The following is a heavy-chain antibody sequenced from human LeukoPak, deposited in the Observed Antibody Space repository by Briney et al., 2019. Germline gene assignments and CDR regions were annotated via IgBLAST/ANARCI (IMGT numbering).Heavy chain of an antibody. CDR3: ARSPYSSSTDAFDI. J-gene: IGHJ3*02. Sequence: ASVKVSCKASGYTFTGYYMHWVRQAPGQGLEWMGWINPNSGGTNYAQKFQGRVTMTRDTSISTAYMELSRLRSDDTAVYYCARSPYSSSTDAFDIWGQGTMVTVSS. CDR2: INPNSGGT. CDR1: GYTFTGYY. D-gene: IGHD6-6*01. V-gene: IGHV1-2*02.